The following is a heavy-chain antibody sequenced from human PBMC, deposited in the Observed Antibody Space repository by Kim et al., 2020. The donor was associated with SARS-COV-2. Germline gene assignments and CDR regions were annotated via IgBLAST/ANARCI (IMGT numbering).Heavy chain of an antibody. J-gene: IGHJ4*02. D-gene: IGHD6-6*01. CDR3: TRVPPLGYSSSPRYFDY. V-gene: IGHV3-73*01. Sequence: GGSLRLSCAASGFTFSGSAMHWVRQASGKGLEWVGRIRSKANSYATAYAASVKGRFTISRDDSKNTAYLQMNSLKTEDTAVYYCTRVPPLGYSSSPRYFDYWGQGTLVTVSS. CDR1: GFTFSGSA. CDR2: IRSKANSYAT.